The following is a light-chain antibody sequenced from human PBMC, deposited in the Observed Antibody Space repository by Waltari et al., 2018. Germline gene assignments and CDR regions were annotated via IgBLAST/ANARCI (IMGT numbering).Light chain of an antibody. CDR3: LQHNNYPPLT. CDR1: QEIKND. CDR2: VAS. V-gene: IGKV1-17*01. J-gene: IGKJ4*01. Sequence: DIQMTQSPSSLSASVGDRVTITCRASQEIKNDLAWYQQKPGKVPKSLIYVASSLQSGVPSRFSGSGSGTEFTLTISSLQPEDFATYYCLQHNNYPPLTFGGGTKVEIK.